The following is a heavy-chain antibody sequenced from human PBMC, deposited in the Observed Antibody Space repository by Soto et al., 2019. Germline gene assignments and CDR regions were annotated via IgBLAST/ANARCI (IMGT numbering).Heavy chain of an antibody. CDR2: INPNSGGT. V-gene: IGHV1-2*02. Sequence: ASVKVSCKASGYTFAVYYMHWVRQAPGQGLEWMGWINPNSGGTNYAQKFQGQVTISADKSISTAYLQWSSLKASDTAMYYCVRMGFSGGGYLSYYYYGMDIWGQGTTVTVSS. D-gene: IGHD5-12*01. CDR3: VRMGFSGGGYLSYYYYGMDI. CDR1: GYTFAVYY. J-gene: IGHJ6*02.